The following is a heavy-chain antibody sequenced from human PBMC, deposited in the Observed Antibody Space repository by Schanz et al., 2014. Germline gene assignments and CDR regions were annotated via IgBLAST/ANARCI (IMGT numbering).Heavy chain of an antibody. V-gene: IGHV1-69*08. Sequence: QVQLVQSGAEVKKPGSSVKVSCKASGGTFNSYTINWVRQAPGQGLEWMGRIIPILGIANYAQKFQGRVTMTRDTSTSTVYMELSSLRSEDTAVYYCARDYYDSSGYYYCDYWGQGTLVTVSS. J-gene: IGHJ4*02. CDR3: ARDYYDSSGYYYCDY. CDR1: GGTFNSYT. D-gene: IGHD3-22*01. CDR2: IIPILGIA.